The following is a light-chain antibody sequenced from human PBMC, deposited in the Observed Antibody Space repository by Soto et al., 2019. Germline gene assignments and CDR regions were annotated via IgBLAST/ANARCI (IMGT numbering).Light chain of an antibody. Sequence: QSVLTQPTSVSEAPRQRVTISCSGSISNIGNNAVNWYQQLPGMAPKLLIYYDDLLPSGVSDRFSGSKSGTSASLAISGLQSEDEADYYCASWDDSLNGWVFGGGTKLTVL. CDR1: ISNIGNNA. CDR2: YDD. CDR3: ASWDDSLNGWV. J-gene: IGLJ3*02. V-gene: IGLV1-36*01.